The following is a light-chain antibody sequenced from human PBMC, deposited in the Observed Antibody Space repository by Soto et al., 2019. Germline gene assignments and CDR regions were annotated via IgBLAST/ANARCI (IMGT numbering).Light chain of an antibody. CDR3: QQYGSSLIT. CDR1: QSVSSSF. CDR2: GAS. Sequence: EMVLTQSPGTLSLSPGERATLSCRASQSVSSSFLAWYQQKTGQAPRLLIKGASSRAAGIPDRFSGSGSGTDFTLTISRLEPEDFAVYYCQQYGSSLITFGQGTRLEIK. J-gene: IGKJ5*01. V-gene: IGKV3-20*01.